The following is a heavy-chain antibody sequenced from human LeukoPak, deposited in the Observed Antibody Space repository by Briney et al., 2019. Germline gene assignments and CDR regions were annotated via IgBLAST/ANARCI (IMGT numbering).Heavy chain of an antibody. J-gene: IGHJ2*01. CDR1: GFTVSSNY. D-gene: IGHD2-15*01. CDR2: IYGGGST. V-gene: IGHV3-66*01. CDR3: ARDHSFHWYFDL. Sequence: GGSLRLSCAASGFTVSSNYMSWVRQAPGKGLEWVSVIYGGGSTYYADSVKGRFTISRDNSKNTLYLQMNSLRAEDTAVYYCARDHSFHWYFDLWAVAPWSLSPQ.